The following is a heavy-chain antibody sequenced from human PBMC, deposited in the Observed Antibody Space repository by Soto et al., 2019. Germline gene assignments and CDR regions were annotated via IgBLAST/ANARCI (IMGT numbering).Heavy chain of an antibody. V-gene: IGHV3-23*01. J-gene: IGHJ4*02. CDR3: TQDGGSRDWLTVN. CDR1: GFTFTSYA. CDR2: ITGGGDNT. D-gene: IGHD3-9*01. Sequence: EVQLLESGGDLVQPGGSLRLSCAASGFTFTSYAMSWIRQAPGKGLEWVSAITGGGDNTYYAGSVKGRFTISRDNSKNTRYLQMNSLRAEDTAFYYCTQDGGSRDWLTVNWGQGTLVTVSS.